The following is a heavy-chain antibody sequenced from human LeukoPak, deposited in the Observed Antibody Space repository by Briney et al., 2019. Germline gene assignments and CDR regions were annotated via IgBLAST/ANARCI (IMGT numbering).Heavy chain of an antibody. D-gene: IGHD2/OR15-2a*01. V-gene: IGHV1-69*06. CDR2: IIPIFGTA. CDR1: GGTFSSYA. J-gene: IGHJ4*02. Sequence: ASVRVSCTASGGTFSSYAISWVRQAPGQGLEWMGGIIPIFGTANYAQKFQDRVTITADKSTSTAYMELSSLRAEDTAMYYCARDQPTTLYTSGPHYFDYWGQGTLVTVSS. CDR3: ARDQPTTLYTSGPHYFDY.